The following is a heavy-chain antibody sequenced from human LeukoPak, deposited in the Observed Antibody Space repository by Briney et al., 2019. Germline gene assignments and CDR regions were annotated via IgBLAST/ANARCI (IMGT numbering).Heavy chain of an antibody. Sequence: GGSLRLSCAASGFTFSSYAMSWVRQAPGKGLEWVSAISGSGGSTYYADSVKGRFTISRDNSKNTLYLQRNSLRAEDTAVYYCAKKYGGNTGCDYWGQGTLVTVSS. D-gene: IGHD4-23*01. J-gene: IGHJ4*02. CDR1: GFTFSSYA. CDR3: AKKYGGNTGCDY. CDR2: ISGSGGST. V-gene: IGHV3-23*01.